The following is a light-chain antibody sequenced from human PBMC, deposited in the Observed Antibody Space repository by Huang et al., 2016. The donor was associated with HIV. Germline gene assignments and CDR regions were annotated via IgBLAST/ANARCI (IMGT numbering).Light chain of an antibody. CDR1: QSIIYSSNNRNY. CDR2: WAS. Sequence: DIVMTQSPASLAVSLGERATINCKSSQSIIYSSNNRNYLAWYQQKPGQSPKLLIYWASTRESGVPDRFSGSGSGTDFSLSISSLQAEDVAVYYCQQYYDIPYTFGQGTKLDIK. CDR3: QQYYDIPYT. J-gene: IGKJ2*01. V-gene: IGKV4-1*01.